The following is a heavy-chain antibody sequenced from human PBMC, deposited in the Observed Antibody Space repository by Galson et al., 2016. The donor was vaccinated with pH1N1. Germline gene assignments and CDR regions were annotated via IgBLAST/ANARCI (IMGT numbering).Heavy chain of an antibody. CDR3: ARSGSRYGSDAFDM. Sequence: TLSLTCTVSGGSISTGGYYWSWIRQQPGEGLEWIGYIYYRGRTYYNPSHKSRVPITMDMSKNQFSLKLTSVTAADTAVYFCARSGSRYGSDAFDMWGQGTTVTVSS. CDR1: GGSISTGGYY. V-gene: IGHV4-31*03. CDR2: IYYRGRT. J-gene: IGHJ3*02. D-gene: IGHD5-18*01.